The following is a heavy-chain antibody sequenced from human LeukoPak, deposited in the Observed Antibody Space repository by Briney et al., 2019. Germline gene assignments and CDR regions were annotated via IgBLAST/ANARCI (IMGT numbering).Heavy chain of an antibody. CDR2: IYTSGSI. V-gene: IGHV4-4*07. Sequence: PSETLSLTCTVSGGSISSYYWSWIRQPAGKGLEWIGRIYTSGSINYNPSLKSRVTMSVDTSKNQFSLKLSSVTAADTAVYYCARSPYDYVWGSYRYFDYWGQGTLVTVSS. CDR1: GGSISSYY. CDR3: ARSPYDYVWGSYRYFDY. J-gene: IGHJ4*02. D-gene: IGHD3-16*02.